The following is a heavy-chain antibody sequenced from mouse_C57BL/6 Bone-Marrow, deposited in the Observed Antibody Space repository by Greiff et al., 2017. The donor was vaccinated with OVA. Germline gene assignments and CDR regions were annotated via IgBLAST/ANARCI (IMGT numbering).Heavy chain of an antibody. V-gene: IGHV1-82*01. CDR3: AQTAQATLHWYFDV. D-gene: IGHD3-2*02. Sequence: VKLVESGPELVKPGASVKISCKASGYAFSSSWMNWVKQRPGKGLEWIGRIYPGDGDTNYNGKFKGKATLTADKSSSTAYMQLSSLTSEDSAVYFCAQTAQATLHWYFDVWGTGTTVTVSS. CDR1: GYAFSSSW. J-gene: IGHJ1*03. CDR2: IYPGDGDT.